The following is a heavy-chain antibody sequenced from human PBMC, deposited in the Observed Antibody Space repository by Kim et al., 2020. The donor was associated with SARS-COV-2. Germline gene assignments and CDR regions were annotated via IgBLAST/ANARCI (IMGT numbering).Heavy chain of an antibody. CDR2: INPNSGGT. Sequence: ASVKVSCKASGYTFTGYYMHWVRQAPGQGLEWMGRINPNSGGTNYAQKFQGRVTMTRDTSISTAYMELSRLRSDDTAVYYCARNGAVAGDYYYYYYGMDVWGQGTTVTVSS. J-gene: IGHJ6*02. V-gene: IGHV1-2*06. CDR3: ARNGAVAGDYYYYYYGMDV. CDR1: GYTFTGYY. D-gene: IGHD6-19*01.